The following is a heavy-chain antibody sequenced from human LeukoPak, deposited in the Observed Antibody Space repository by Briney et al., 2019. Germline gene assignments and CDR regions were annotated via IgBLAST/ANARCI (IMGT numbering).Heavy chain of an antibody. V-gene: IGHV3-13*01. J-gene: IGHJ6*02. CDR3: ARDRGYYDFWSGQYYYCGMDV. CDR2: IGTAGDT. CDR1: GFTFSSYD. Sequence: GGSLRLSCAASGFTFSSYDMHWVRQATGKGLEWVSAIGTAGDTYYPGSVKGRFTISRENAKNSLYLQMNSLRAGDTAVYYCARDRGYYDFWSGQYYYCGMDVWGQGTTVTVSS. D-gene: IGHD3-3*01.